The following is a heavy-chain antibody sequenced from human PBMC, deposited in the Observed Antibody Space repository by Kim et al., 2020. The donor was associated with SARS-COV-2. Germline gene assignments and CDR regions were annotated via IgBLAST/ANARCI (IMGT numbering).Heavy chain of an antibody. J-gene: IGHJ4*02. V-gene: IGHV3-74*01. CDR3: ARSRGAGFDF. Sequence: TTDADSVEGRLTSSRDNAKNTLYMQRNSRRAEDTAVYYCARSRGAGFDFWGLGTLVTVSS. D-gene: IGHD6-19*01. CDR2: T.